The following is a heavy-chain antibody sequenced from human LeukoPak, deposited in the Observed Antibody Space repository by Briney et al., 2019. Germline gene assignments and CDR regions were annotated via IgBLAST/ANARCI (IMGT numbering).Heavy chain of an antibody. CDR2: VRYDGSNE. J-gene: IGHJ4*02. CDR3: AKDSNSGYVSVGPDY. Sequence: GGSLRLSCQTSGFAFSNYGMHWVRQAPGKGLEWVAFVRYDGSNEYYADSVKGRFTISRDNSRNTLYLRMNSLRAEDTGVYSCAKDSNSGYVSVGPDYWGLGTLVTASS. D-gene: IGHD3-22*01. V-gene: IGHV3-30*02. CDR1: GFAFSNYG.